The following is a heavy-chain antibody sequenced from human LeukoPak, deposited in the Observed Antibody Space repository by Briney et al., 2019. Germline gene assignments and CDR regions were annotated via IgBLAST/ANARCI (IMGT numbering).Heavy chain of an antibody. V-gene: IGHV3-48*03. Sequence: GGSLGLSCVASGFSVSDYEMNWVRQAPGKGLEWLAYSSYGGGFYYADSLKGRFTISRDNAKNSLYLQMNSLRDEDTAVYYCARDLTNPRLYFDSWGQGTLVTVSS. CDR3: ARDLTNPRLYFDS. CDR1: GFSVSDYE. J-gene: IGHJ4*02. D-gene: IGHD1-14*01. CDR2: SSYGGGF.